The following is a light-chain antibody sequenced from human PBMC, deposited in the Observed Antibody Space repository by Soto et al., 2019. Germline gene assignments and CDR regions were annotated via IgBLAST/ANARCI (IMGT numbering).Light chain of an antibody. J-gene: IGKJ3*01. CDR2: AAS. V-gene: IGKV1-12*01. Sequence: DIQMTQSPSSVSASVGDRVTITCRASQGISSWLAWYQQKPGKAPKLLIYAASSLQSGVPSRFSGSGSGTDFTLTISSLQPEDFDYCQQANSFPFTFGPGTKVDIK. CDR1: QGISSW. CDR3: QQANSFPFT.